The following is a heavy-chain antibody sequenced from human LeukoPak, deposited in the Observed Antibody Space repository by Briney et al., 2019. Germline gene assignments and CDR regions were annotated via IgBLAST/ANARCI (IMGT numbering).Heavy chain of an antibody. D-gene: IGHD6-13*01. CDR3: ASGAAPAAGPFDY. J-gene: IGHJ4*02. CDR1: GGTFSSYA. Sequence: ASVKVSCKASGGTFSSYAISWVRQAPGQGLEWMGGIIPIFGTANYAQKLQGRVTITTDESTSTAYMELSSLRSEDTAVYYCASGAAPAAGPFDYWGQGTLVTVSS. CDR2: IIPIFGTA. V-gene: IGHV1-69*05.